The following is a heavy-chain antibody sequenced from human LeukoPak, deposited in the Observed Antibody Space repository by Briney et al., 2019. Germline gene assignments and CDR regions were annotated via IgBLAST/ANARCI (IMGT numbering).Heavy chain of an antibody. CDR1: GFSFSSYW. V-gene: IGHV3-23*01. CDR3: AKGPLRSWSNWFDP. CDR2: ISGSGGST. D-gene: IGHD6-13*01. Sequence: PGGSLRLSCAASGFSFSSYWMSWVRQAPGKGLEWVSAISGSGGSTYYADSVKGRFTISRDNSKNTLYLQMNSLRAEDTAVYYCAKGPLRSWSNWFDPWGQGTLVTVSS. J-gene: IGHJ5*02.